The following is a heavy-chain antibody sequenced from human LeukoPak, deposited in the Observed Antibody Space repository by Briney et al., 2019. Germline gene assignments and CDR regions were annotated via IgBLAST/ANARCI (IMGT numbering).Heavy chain of an antibody. J-gene: IGHJ5*02. CDR1: GGSFSGYY. V-gene: IGHV4-34*01. Sequence: PSETLSLTCAVYGGSFSGYYWSWIRQRPGKGLEWIGEINHSGSTNYNPSLKSRVTISVDTSKNQFSLKLSSVTAADTAVYYCARVPAASHNWFDPWGQGTLVTVSS. D-gene: IGHD2-2*01. CDR3: ARVPAASHNWFDP. CDR2: INHSGST.